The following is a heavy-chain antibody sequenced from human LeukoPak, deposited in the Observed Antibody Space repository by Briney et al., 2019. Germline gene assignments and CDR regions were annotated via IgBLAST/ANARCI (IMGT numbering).Heavy chain of an antibody. V-gene: IGHV3-33*01. D-gene: IGHD3-16*01. CDR2: IWYDGSNK. CDR3: AISVTTGGTQPYFDY. J-gene: IGHJ4*02. CDR1: GFTFSSYG. Sequence: GGSLRLSCAASGFTFSSYGMHWVRQAPGKGLEWVAVIWYDGSNKYYADSVKGRFTISRDNSKNTLYLQMNSLRAEDTAVYYCAISVTTGGTQPYFDYWGQGTLVTVSS.